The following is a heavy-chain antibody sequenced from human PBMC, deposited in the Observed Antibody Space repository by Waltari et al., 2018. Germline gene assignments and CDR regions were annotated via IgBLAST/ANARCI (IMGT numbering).Heavy chain of an antibody. Sequence: QVQLVQSGAEVKKPGASVKVSCKASGYTFTSYDINWVRQATGQGLEWMGGMNPNSGNTGYAKKFQGRVTITRNTSRSTAYMELSSLRSEDTAVYYCARGVFGITGTTRSYYFDYWGQGTLVTVSS. CDR2: MNPNSGNT. V-gene: IGHV1-8*01. CDR3: ARGVFGITGTTRSYYFDY. J-gene: IGHJ4*02. CDR1: GYTFTSYD. D-gene: IGHD1-7*01.